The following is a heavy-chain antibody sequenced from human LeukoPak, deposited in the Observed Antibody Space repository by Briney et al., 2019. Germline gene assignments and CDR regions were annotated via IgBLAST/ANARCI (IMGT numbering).Heavy chain of an antibody. V-gene: IGHV4-39*01. CDR1: GGSISSSSYY. J-gene: IGHJ5*02. CDR3: ARGAEETYYYDSSGYSTGGWLGFDP. D-gene: IGHD3-22*01. Sequence: PSETLSLTCTVSGGSISSSSYYWGWIRQPPGKGLEWIGSIYYSGSTYYNPSLKSRVTISVDTSKNQFSLKLSSVTAADTAVYYCARGAEETYYYDSSGYSTGGWLGFDPWGQGTLVTVSS. CDR2: IYYSGST.